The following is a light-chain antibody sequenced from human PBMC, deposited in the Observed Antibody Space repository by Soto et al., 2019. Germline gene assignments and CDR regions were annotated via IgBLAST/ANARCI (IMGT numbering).Light chain of an antibody. CDR1: SSDIGSYNA. CDR3: SSFAPSYRVI. CDR2: DVF. V-gene: IGLV2-11*01. J-gene: IGLJ2*01. Sequence: QSALTQPRSVSGSPGHSVTISCFGTSSDIGSYNAVSWYQQHPGKAPKLIIFDVFARPSGVPDRFSGSKSGNSASLTISGLQAEDESDYYCSSFAPSYRVIFGGGTKLTVL.